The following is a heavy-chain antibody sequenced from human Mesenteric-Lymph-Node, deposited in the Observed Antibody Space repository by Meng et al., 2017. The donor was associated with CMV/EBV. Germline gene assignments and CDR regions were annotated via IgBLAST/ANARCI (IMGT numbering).Heavy chain of an antibody. J-gene: IGHJ4*02. CDR3: ARGGGYSSTWYGLSPDS. Sequence: TFSSYAMSWVRQAPGKGLEWIGSIFYSGSTYYNPSLKSRVTISVDTSKNQFSLRLSSVTAADTAMYYCARGGGYSSTWYGLSPDSWGQGTLVTVSS. V-gene: IGHV4-39*07. D-gene: IGHD6-13*01. CDR1: TFSSYA. CDR2: IFYSGST.